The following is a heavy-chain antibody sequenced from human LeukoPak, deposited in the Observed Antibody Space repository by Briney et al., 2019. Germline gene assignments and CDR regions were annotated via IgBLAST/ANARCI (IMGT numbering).Heavy chain of an antibody. V-gene: IGHV3-15*01. CDR2: IKSKTDGGTT. CDR1: GFTFSNAW. D-gene: IGHD6-19*01. J-gene: IGHJ4*02. Sequence: GGSLRLSCAAPGFTFSNAWMSWVRQAPGKGLEWVGRIKSKTDGGTTDYAAPVKGRFTISRDDSKNTLYLQMNSLKTEDTAVYYCTTEGHCSLYYFDYWGQGTLVTVSS. CDR3: TTEGHCSLYYFDY.